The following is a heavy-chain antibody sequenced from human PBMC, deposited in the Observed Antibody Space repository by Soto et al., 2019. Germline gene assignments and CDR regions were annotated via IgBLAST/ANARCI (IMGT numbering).Heavy chain of an antibody. CDR2: ISSSSSYI. J-gene: IGHJ6*02. CDR3: ARDLRQWLADNDYYYYGMDV. Sequence: GGSLRLSCGASGFTFSSYSMNWVRQAPGKGLEWVSSISSSSSYIYYADSLKGRFTISRDNTKNSLYLQMNSLRAEDTAVYYCARDLRQWLADNDYYYYGMDVWGQGTTVTVSS. CDR1: GFTFSSYS. V-gene: IGHV3-21*01. D-gene: IGHD6-19*01.